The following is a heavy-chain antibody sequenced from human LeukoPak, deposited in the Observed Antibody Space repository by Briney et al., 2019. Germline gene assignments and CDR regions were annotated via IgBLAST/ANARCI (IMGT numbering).Heavy chain of an antibody. J-gene: IGHJ4*02. D-gene: IGHD6-13*01. CDR3: ATYSSPLMGIDY. CDR2: IYYSGST. V-gene: IGHV4-30-4*02. CDR1: GGSISSGDYY. Sequence: SETLSLTCTVSGGSISSGDYYWSWIRQPPGKGLEWIGYIYYSGSTYYNPSLKSRVTISVDTSKNQFSLKLSSVTAADTAVYYCATYSSPLMGIDYWGQGTLVTVSS.